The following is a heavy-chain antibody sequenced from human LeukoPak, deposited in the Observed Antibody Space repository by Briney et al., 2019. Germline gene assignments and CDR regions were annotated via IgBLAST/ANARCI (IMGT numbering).Heavy chain of an antibody. D-gene: IGHD3-10*01. J-gene: IGHJ4*02. Sequence: GESLKISCKGSGYSFTNYWIGWVRQMPGKGLEWMAIIYPADSDTRYSPSFQGQVSISADKSISTAYLQWSSLKASDTAMYYCARQTRDGSGSRGYSFDFWGQGTLVTVSS. CDR3: ARQTRDGSGSRGYSFDF. CDR1: GYSFTNYW. CDR2: IYPADSDT. V-gene: IGHV5-51*01.